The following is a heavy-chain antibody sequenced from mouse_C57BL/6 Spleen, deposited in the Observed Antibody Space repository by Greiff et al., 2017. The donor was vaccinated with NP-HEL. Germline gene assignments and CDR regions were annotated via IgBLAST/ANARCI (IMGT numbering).Heavy chain of an antibody. V-gene: IGHV2-2*01. D-gene: IGHD2-3*01. CDR3: ARKNDGYYHNAMDY. Sequence: QVQLKQSGPGLVQPSQSLSITCTVSGFSLTSYGVHWVRQSPGKGLEWLGVIWSGGSTDYNAAFISRLSISKDNSKSQVFFKMNSLQADDTAIYYCARKNDGYYHNAMDYWGQGTSVTVSS. CDR2: IWSGGST. J-gene: IGHJ4*01. CDR1: GFSLTSYG.